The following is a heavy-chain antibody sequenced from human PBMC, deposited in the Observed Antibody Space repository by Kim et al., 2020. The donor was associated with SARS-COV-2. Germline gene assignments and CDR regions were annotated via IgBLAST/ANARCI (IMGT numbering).Heavy chain of an antibody. V-gene: IGHV3-48*04. D-gene: IGHD3-9*01. J-gene: IGHJ4*02. Sequence: GGSLRLSCAASGFTFSSYSMNWVRQAPGKGLEWVSYISSSSRTIYYADSVKGRFTISRDNAKNSLYLQMNSLRAEDTAVYYCARDPYYDILTGYPYYFDYCGQGTLVTVSS. CDR2: ISSSSRTI. CDR3: ARDPYYDILTGYPYYFDY. CDR1: GFTFSSYS.